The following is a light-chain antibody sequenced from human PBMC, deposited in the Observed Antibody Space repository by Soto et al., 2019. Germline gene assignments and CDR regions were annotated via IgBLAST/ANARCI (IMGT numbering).Light chain of an antibody. CDR3: HQRQYWPPIT. V-gene: IGKV4-1*01. CDR1: QSILHSSNNKIC. CDR2: GAS. Sequence: DIVMTQSPDSLALSLGERATINCKSSQSILHSSNNKICLAWYQMRPGQPPRLLIYGASTRATDIPARFSGSGSGTDFTLTISSLEPEDFAVYYCHQRQYWPPITFGQGTRLEIK. J-gene: IGKJ5*01.